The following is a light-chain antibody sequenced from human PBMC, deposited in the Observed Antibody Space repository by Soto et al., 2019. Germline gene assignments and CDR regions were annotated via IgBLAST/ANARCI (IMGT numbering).Light chain of an antibody. CDR3: QQRSNWP. V-gene: IGKV3-11*01. J-gene: IGKJ3*01. CDR2: DAS. CDR1: QSVSSY. Sequence: EIVLTQSPATLSLSPGERATLSCRASQSVSSYLAWYQQKPGQAPRLLIYDASNRATGIPARFSGSGSGTDFTLTISSLEPEDFAVYYCQQRSNWPFGPGTKVDIK.